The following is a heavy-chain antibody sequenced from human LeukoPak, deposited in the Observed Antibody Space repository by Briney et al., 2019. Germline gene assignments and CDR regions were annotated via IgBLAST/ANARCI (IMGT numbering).Heavy chain of an antibody. CDR3: ARLYSGYDSPHLGFDY. CDR2: MYSSGST. CDR1: GGSISSYY. J-gene: IGHJ4*02. V-gene: IGHV4-4*07. Sequence: PSETLSLTCTVSGGSISSYYWSWIRQPAGKGLEWIGRMYSSGSTNYNPSLKSRVTMSVDTSKNQFSLKLSSVTAADTAVYYCARLYSGYDSPHLGFDYWGQGTLVTVSS. D-gene: IGHD5-12*01.